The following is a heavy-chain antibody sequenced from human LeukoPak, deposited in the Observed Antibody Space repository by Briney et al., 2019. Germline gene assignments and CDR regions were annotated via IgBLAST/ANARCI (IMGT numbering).Heavy chain of an antibody. D-gene: IGHD3-10*01. CDR2: IYSSGST. J-gene: IGHJ5*02. V-gene: IGHV4-59*01. CDR3: ARADPNASGYFYRFNWFDP. CDR1: GGSISSYY. Sequence: SQTLSLTCTVSGGSISSYYWNWVRQPPGKGLEWIGNIYSSGSTDYNPSLKSRVTISLDTSKFQFSLRLNSVTAADTAVYYCARADPNASGYFYRFNWFDPWGQGTLVTVSS.